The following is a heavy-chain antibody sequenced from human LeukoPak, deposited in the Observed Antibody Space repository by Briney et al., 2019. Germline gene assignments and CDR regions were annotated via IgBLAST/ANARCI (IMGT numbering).Heavy chain of an antibody. Sequence: GGSLRLSCAASGFTVSSNYMSWVRQAPGKGLEWVSYISSSSSTIYYADSVKGRFTISRDNAKNSLYLQMNSLRAEDTAVYYCAREGRAAWGQGTLVTVSS. D-gene: IGHD3-10*01. CDR1: GFTVSSNY. J-gene: IGHJ5*02. CDR3: AREGRAA. CDR2: ISSSSSTI. V-gene: IGHV3-48*01.